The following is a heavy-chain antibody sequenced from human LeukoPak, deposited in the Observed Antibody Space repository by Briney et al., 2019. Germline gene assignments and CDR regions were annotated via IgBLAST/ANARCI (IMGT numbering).Heavy chain of an antibody. J-gene: IGHJ4*02. CDR1: GFTFSSYS. CDR3: ARENYDILTGYPTDFDY. CDR2: ISSSSSTI. D-gene: IGHD3-9*01. V-gene: IGHV3-48*02. Sequence: GGSLRLSCAASGFTFSSYSMNWVRQAPGKGLEWVSYISSSSSTIYYADSVKGRFTISRDNAKNSLYLQMNSLRDEDTAVYYCARENYDILTGYPTDFDYWGQGTLVTVSS.